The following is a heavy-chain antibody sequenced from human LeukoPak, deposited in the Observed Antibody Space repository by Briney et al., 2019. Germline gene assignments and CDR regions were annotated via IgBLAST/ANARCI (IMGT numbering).Heavy chain of an antibody. V-gene: IGHV1-69*06. J-gene: IGHJ4*02. CDR3: VRDPWFGEHTGGDY. D-gene: IGHD3-10*01. CDR2: IIPIFGTA. Sequence: GASVKVSCKASGYTFTGYYMHWVRQAPGQGLEWMGGIIPIFGTANYAQKFQGRVTITADKSTSTAYMELSSLRSEDTAVYYCVRDPWFGEHTGGDYWGQGTLVTVSS. CDR1: GYTFTGYY.